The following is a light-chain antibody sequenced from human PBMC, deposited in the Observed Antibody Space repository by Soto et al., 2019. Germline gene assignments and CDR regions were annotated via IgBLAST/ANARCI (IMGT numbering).Light chain of an antibody. V-gene: IGKV1-39*01. CDR3: QQSLSTLLT. CDR2: SAS. CDR1: QSISGY. Sequence: DIQMTQSPSSLSASVGDRVTITCRASQSISGYLNWYQQKPGKAPKVLISSASTLHNGVPSRFSGRGSGTDFTLTISSLQPEDVATYYCQQSLSTLLTFGGGTKVEIK. J-gene: IGKJ4*01.